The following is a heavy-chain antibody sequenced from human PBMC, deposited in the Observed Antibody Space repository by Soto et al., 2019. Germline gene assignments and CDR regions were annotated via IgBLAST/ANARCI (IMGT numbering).Heavy chain of an antibody. J-gene: IGHJ6*02. CDR2: INPSGGST. D-gene: IGHD6-6*01. CDR1: GYTFTSYY. V-gene: IGHV1-46*01. CDR3: ARDLAPIAARPSYYYYGMDV. Sequence: ASVKVSCKASGYTFTSYYMHWVRQAPGQGLEWMGIINPSGGSTSYAQKLQGRVTMTRDTSTSTVYMELSSLRSEDTAVYYCARDLAPIAARPSYYYYGMDVWGQGTTVTVSS.